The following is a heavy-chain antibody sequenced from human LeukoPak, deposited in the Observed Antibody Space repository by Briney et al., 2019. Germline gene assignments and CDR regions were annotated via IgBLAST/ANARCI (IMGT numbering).Heavy chain of an antibody. Sequence: GGSLRLSYAASGFTVSSNYMSWVRQAPGKGLEWVSYISSSSSTIYYADSVKGRFTISRDNAKNSLYLQMNSLRAEDTAVYYCARDPPDTAMAPDYWGQGTLVTVSS. D-gene: IGHD5-18*01. CDR2: ISSSSSTI. V-gene: IGHV3-48*04. J-gene: IGHJ4*02. CDR1: GFTVSSNY. CDR3: ARDPPDTAMAPDY.